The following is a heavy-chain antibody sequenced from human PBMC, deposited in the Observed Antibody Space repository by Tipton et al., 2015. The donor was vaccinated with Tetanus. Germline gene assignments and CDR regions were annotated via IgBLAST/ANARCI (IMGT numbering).Heavy chain of an antibody. Sequence: SLRLSCAASGFTFSSYGMHWVRQAPGKGLEWVAVIWYDGSNKYYADSVKGRFTISRDNSKNTLYLQMNSLRAEDTAVYYCARGVLSGSDAGTIGYWGQGTLVAVSS. J-gene: IGHJ4*02. CDR1: GFTFSSYG. CDR2: IWYDGSNK. D-gene: IGHD3-3*01. V-gene: IGHV3-33*01. CDR3: ARGVLSGSDAGTIGY.